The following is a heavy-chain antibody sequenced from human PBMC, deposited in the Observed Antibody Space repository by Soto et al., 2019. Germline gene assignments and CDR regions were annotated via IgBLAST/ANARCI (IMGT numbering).Heavy chain of an antibody. V-gene: IGHV3-23*01. J-gene: IGHJ6*02. CDR2: ISGSGGST. CDR1: GFTFSSYA. CDR3: AKEVPSQLWSRRYYYYYGMDV. Sequence: GGSLRLSCAASGFTFSSYAMSWVRQAPGKGLEWVSAISGSGGSTYYADSVKGRFTISRDNSKNTLYLQMNSLRAEDTAVYYCAKEVPSQLWSRRYYYYYGMDVWGQGTTVTVSS. D-gene: IGHD5-18*01.